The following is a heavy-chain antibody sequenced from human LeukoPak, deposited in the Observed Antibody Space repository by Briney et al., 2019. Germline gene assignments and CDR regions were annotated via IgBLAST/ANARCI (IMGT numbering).Heavy chain of an antibody. V-gene: IGHV4-4*07. CDR1: GVSISDYS. CDR3: ARDRTAPRQRFFDY. J-gene: IGHJ4*02. Sequence: RPSETLSLTCSVSGVSISDYSWSWIRQPAGKGLEFIGRLSSSANTYYSPSLKSRITLSMDTSKNHFSLNLTSVPAADTAVYYCARDRTAPRQRFFDYWGKGILVTVSS. D-gene: IGHD2-21*02. CDR2: LSSSANT.